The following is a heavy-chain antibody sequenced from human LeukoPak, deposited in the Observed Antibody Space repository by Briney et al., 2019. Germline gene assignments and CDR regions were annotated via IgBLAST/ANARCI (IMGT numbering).Heavy chain of an antibody. J-gene: IGHJ4*02. Sequence: PGGSLRLSCAASGFTVTNHYMSWVRQAPGKGLEWVSPIYSGGGTYYADSVKGRFAISRDSSENTLYLQMNSLRAEDMAVYYCARGNSGSYSWIDYWGQGTLVTVSS. D-gene: IGHD1-26*01. CDR1: GFTVTNHY. V-gene: IGHV3-53*01. CDR2: IYSGGGT. CDR3: ARGNSGSYSWIDY.